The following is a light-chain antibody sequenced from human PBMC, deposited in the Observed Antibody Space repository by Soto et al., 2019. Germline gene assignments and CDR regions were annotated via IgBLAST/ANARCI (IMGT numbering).Light chain of an antibody. CDR1: QSVRSN. V-gene: IGKV3-20*01. J-gene: IGKJ5*01. CDR2: GIS. CDR3: QQYGSSPIT. Sequence: EIVMTQSPATLSVSPGERATLSCRASQSVRSNLAWYQQKPGQAPRLLIYGISTRATGIPMRLSGSGSGPDFTLTISRLVPEDFAVYYCQQYGSSPITFGQGTRLEIK.